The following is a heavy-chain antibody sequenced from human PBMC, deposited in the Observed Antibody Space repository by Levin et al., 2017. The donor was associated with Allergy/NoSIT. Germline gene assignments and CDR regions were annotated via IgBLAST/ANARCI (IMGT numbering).Heavy chain of an antibody. J-gene: IGHJ6*02. CDR3: ARAPPSAVAGNVRYYYYGMDV. D-gene: IGHD6-19*01. CDR2: INTNTGNP. V-gene: IGHV7-4-1*02. Sequence: ASVKVSCKASGYTFTSYAMNWVRQAPGQGLEWMGWINTNTGNPTYAQGFTGRFVFSLDTSVSTAYLQISSLKAEDTAVYYCARAPPSAVAGNVRYYYYGMDVWGQGTTVTVSS. CDR1: GYTFTSYA.